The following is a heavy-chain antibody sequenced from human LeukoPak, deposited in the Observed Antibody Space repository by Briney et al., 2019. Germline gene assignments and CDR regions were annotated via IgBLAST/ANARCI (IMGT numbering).Heavy chain of an antibody. Sequence: SVKVSCKASGGTFSSYAISWVRQAPGQGLEWMGRIIPIFGIANYAQKFQGRVTITADKSTSTAYMELSSLRSEDTAVYYCAREVGSGWAYFDYWGQGTLVTVSS. CDR2: IIPIFGIA. V-gene: IGHV1-69*04. CDR3: AREVGSGWAYFDY. J-gene: IGHJ4*02. CDR1: GGTFSSYA. D-gene: IGHD6-19*01.